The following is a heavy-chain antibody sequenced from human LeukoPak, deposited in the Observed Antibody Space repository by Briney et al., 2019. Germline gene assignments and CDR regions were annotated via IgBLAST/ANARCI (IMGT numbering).Heavy chain of an antibody. J-gene: IGHJ3*02. V-gene: IGHV4-39*01. D-gene: IGHD3-22*01. CDR3: ARPTTYYYDSSGYTDAFDN. Sequence: PSETLSLTCTVSGGSISSSSYYWGWIRQPPGKGLEWIGSIYYSGSTYYNPSLKSRVTISVDTSKNQFSLKLSSVTAADTAVYYCARPTTYYYDSSGYTDAFDNWGQGTMVTVSS. CDR1: GGSISSSSYY. CDR2: IYYSGST.